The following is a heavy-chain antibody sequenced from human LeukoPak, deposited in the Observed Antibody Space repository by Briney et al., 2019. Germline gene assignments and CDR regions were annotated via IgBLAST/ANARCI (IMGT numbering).Heavy chain of an antibody. V-gene: IGHV4-61*02. CDR1: GGSISSGSYY. CDR2: IYTSGSA. Sequence: SETLSLTCTVSGGSISSGSYYWSWIRQPAGKGLEWIGRIYTSGSATYNRSLQSRVTISVDTSKNQASLKLNSVTAADTAVYYCARRGANGHWFDSWGQGALVTVSS. CDR3: ARRGANGHWFDS. D-gene: IGHD2-8*01. J-gene: IGHJ5*01.